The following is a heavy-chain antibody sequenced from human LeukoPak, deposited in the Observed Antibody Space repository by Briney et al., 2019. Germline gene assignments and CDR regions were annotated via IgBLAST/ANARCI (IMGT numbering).Heavy chain of an antibody. J-gene: IGHJ4*02. CDR3: ARTHCSGGSCYKGVFGY. D-gene: IGHD2-15*01. V-gene: IGHV4-30-4*01. CDR1: GGSISSGDYS. CDR2: IYYSGST. Sequence: SQTLTLICTVSGGSISSGDYSWSRIRQPPGKGLEWNRYIYYSGSTYYDPSLKSRVTISVDTSKNQFSLKLTSVTAGDTAEYYCARTHCSGGSCYKGVFGYWDQGTLVTVSS.